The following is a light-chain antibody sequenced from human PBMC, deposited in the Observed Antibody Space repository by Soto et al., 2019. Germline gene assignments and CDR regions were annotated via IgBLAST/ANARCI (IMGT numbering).Light chain of an antibody. CDR3: QQNYSPPPIT. CDR1: QSITRF. Sequence: DIQMTQSPSSLSASVGDRVTITCRASQSITRFLNWYQQKPGKAPKLLIYAASSLQSGVPSRFSGSGSGTHFTLTISSLQPEDFATYCCQQNYSPPPITFGQGTRLEI. V-gene: IGKV1-39*01. CDR2: AAS. J-gene: IGKJ5*01.